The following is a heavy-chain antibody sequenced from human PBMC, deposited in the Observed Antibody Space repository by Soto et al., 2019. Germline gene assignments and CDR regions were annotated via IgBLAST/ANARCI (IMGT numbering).Heavy chain of an antibody. CDR1: GGTFSSYT. Sequence: SVKVSCKASGGTFSSYTISWVRQAPGQGLEWMGRIIPILGIANYAQKFQGRVTITADKSTSTAYMELSSLRSEDTAVYYCARDMGYCSGGSCYPGGMDVWGQGTTVTVSS. CDR3: ARDMGYCSGGSCYPGGMDV. D-gene: IGHD2-15*01. CDR2: IIPILGIA. V-gene: IGHV1-69*04. J-gene: IGHJ6*02.